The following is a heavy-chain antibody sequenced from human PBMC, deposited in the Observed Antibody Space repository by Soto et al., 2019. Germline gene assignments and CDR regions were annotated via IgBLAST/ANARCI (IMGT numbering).Heavy chain of an antibody. Sequence: ASVKVSCKVSGYTLTELSMHWVRQAPGKGLEWMGGFDPEDGETIYAQKFQGRVTMTEDTSTDTAYMELSSPRSEDTAVYYCATDVVAGKLSSGWSWSYYFDYWGQGTLVTVSS. CDR1: GYTLTELS. V-gene: IGHV1-24*01. J-gene: IGHJ4*02. CDR2: FDPEDGET. CDR3: ATDVVAGKLSSGWSWSYYFDY. D-gene: IGHD6-19*01.